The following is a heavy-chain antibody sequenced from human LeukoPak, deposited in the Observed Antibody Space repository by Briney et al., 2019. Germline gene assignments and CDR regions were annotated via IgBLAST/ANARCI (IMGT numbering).Heavy chain of an antibody. Sequence: PGGSLRLSCVASDFNFYTYSMNWVRQAPGKGLEWVSAISNDAKYIYYTDSVKGRFTISRDNAKNTLYLQMNSLRVDDTAMYYCTQGPGGSWFFWGQGTLATVSS. D-gene: IGHD6-13*01. J-gene: IGHJ1*01. CDR2: ISNDAKYI. CDR1: DFNFYTYS. V-gene: IGHV3-21*04. CDR3: TQGPGGSWFF.